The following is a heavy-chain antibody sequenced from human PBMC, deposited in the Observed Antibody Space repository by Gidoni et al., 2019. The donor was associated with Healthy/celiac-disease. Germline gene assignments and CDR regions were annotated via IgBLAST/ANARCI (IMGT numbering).Heavy chain of an antibody. Sequence: EVQLVESGGGLVQPGGSLRLSCAASGFTFSSYSMNWVRQAPGKGLEWVSYISSSSSTIYYADSVKGRFTISRDNAKNSLYLQMNSLRAEDTAVYYCARDGLGSAFDIWGQGTMVTVSS. V-gene: IGHV3-48*01. CDR3: ARDGLGSAFDI. D-gene: IGHD2-15*01. J-gene: IGHJ3*02. CDR2: ISSSSSTI. CDR1: GFTFSSYS.